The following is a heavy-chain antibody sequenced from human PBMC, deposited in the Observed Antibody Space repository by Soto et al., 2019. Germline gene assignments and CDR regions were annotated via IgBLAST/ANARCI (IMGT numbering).Heavy chain of an antibody. CDR3: ARVTY. CDR1: GFTFSRAS. V-gene: IGHV3-21*01. CDR2: ISSGSSDT. J-gene: IGHJ4*02. Sequence: GGSLRLSCEDSGFTFSRASMNWARQVSGKGMEWVVSISSGSSDTWYVDSVKGRFIISRDNAQNSLFLQMNTLRPEDTAMYYCARVTYWGPGTQVTVSS.